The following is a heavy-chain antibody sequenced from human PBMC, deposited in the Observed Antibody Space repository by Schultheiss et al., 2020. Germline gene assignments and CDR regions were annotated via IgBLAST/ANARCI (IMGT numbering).Heavy chain of an antibody. J-gene: IGHJ3*02. V-gene: IGHV4-34*01. CDR2: INHSGST. CDR1: GGSISSYY. CDR3: ARSPRYCSSTSCLPSAFDI. D-gene: IGHD2-2*01. Sequence: SETLSLTCTVSGGSISSYYWSWIRQPPGKGLEWIGEINHSGSTNYNPSLKSRVTISVDTSKNQFSLKLRSVTAADTAVYYCARSPRYCSSTSCLPSAFDIWGQGTMVTVSS.